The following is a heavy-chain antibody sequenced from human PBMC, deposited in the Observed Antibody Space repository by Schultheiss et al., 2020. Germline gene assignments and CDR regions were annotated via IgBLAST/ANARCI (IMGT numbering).Heavy chain of an antibody. J-gene: IGHJ6*02. V-gene: IGHV4-61*01. Sequence: SQTLSLTCTVSGGSVSSGSYYWSWIRQHPGKGLEWIGYIYYSGSTYYNPSLKSRVTISVDTSKNQFSLKLSSVTAADTALYYCARGPGRRINYYYYGMDVWGQGTTVTVSS. CDR3: ARGPGRRINYYYYGMDV. CDR2: IYYSGST. CDR1: GGSVSSGSYY. D-gene: IGHD2/OR15-2a*01.